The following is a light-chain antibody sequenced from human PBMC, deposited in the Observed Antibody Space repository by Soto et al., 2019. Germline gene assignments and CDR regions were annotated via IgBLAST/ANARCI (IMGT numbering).Light chain of an antibody. CDR1: QDISNY. J-gene: IGKJ1*01. CDR2: DAS. CDR3: PQYDNLPPWT. V-gene: IGKV1-33*01. Sequence: DIQMTQSPSSLSASVGDRVTITCQASQDISNYLNWYQQKPGKAPKLLIYDASNLETGVPSRFRGSGTGTDFNFTISSLQAEDNATNYWPQYDNLPPWTFGQGTKVEIK.